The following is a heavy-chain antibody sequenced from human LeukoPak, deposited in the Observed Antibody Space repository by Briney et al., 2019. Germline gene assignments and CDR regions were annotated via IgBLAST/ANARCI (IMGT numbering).Heavy chain of an antibody. J-gene: IGHJ4*02. D-gene: IGHD3-3*01. Sequence: SETLSLTCTVSGGSISSSSYYWGWIRQPPGKGLEWIGSIYYSGSTYYNPSLKSRVTISVDTSKNQFSLKLSSVTAADTAVYYCARVRITIFGVAPPDYWGQGTLVTVSS. CDR2: IYYSGST. V-gene: IGHV4-39*07. CDR1: GGSISSSSYY. CDR3: ARVRITIFGVAPPDY.